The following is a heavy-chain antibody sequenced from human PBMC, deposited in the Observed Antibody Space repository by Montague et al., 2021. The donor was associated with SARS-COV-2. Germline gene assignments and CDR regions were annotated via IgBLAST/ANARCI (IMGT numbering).Heavy chain of an antibody. J-gene: IGHJ4*02. CDR3: ALAGAGRGGYDY. D-gene: IGHD6-19*01. V-gene: IGHV6-1*01. CDR2: N. Sequence: NEYAVSLKSRITINPDKSKNQFSLQVKSMTPEDTAVYYCALAGAGRGGYDYWGQGTLVTVSS.